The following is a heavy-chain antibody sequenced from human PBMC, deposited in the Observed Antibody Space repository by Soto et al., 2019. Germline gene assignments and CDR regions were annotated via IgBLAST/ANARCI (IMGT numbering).Heavy chain of an antibody. CDR1: GFTFSSYG. V-gene: IGHV3-33*01. CDR3: AREKASGXSSSSVFFDX. J-gene: IGHJ4*02. Sequence: GGSLRLSCAASGFTFSSYGMHWVRQAPGKGLEWVAVIWYDGSNKYYADSVKGRFTISRDNSKNTLYLQMNSLRAEDTAVYYCAREKASGXSSSSVFFDXWGQGT. D-gene: IGHD6-6*01. CDR2: IWYDGSNK.